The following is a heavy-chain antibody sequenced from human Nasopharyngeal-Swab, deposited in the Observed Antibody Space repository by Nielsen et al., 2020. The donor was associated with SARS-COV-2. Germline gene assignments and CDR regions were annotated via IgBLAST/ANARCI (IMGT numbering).Heavy chain of an antibody. V-gene: IGHV3-48*03. CDR3: APSSGWYYFDY. J-gene: IGHJ4*02. Sequence: GESLKISCAASGFTFSSYEMNWVRQAPGKGLEWVSYISSGSTIYYADSVKGRFTISGDNVKNSLYLQMNSLRAEDTAVYYCAPSSGWYYFDYWGQGTLVTVSS. CDR1: GFTFSSYE. CDR2: ISSGSTI. D-gene: IGHD6-19*01.